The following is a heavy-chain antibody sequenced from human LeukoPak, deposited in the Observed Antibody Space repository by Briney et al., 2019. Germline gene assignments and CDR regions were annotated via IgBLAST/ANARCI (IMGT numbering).Heavy chain of an antibody. Sequence: PGGSLRLSCAASGFTFSSYAMSWVRQAPGKGLEWVAAISGSGGSTYYADSVKGRFTISRDNSKNTLYLQMNCLKAEDTAVYYCAKGDPYNWNLFDYWGQGTLVTVSS. CDR1: GFTFSSYA. D-gene: IGHD1-20*01. V-gene: IGHV3-23*01. CDR3: AKGDPYNWNLFDY. J-gene: IGHJ4*02. CDR2: ISGSGGST.